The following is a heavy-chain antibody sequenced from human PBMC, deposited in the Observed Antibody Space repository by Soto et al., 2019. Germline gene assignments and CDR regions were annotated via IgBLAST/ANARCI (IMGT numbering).Heavy chain of an antibody. D-gene: IGHD6-19*01. J-gene: IGHJ3*01. Sequence: EQLVESGGGLVQPGGSLRLSCTTSGFTFRNHWMHWVRQAPGQGLEGVSRISTDGSFTTYADSVKGRFTISRDNAKNTVYLQMNSLRVEDTALYYCARPRSESSSGFDLWGQGTMVTVSS. CDR2: ISTDGSFT. V-gene: IGHV3-74*03. CDR1: GFTFRNHW. CDR3: ARPRSESSSGFDL.